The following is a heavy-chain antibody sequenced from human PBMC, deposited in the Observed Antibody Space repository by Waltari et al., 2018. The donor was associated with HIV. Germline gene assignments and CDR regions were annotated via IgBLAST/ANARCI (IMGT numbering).Heavy chain of an antibody. CDR2: ISYDGTNK. D-gene: IGHD1-26*01. CDR1: GFTFRDFA. V-gene: IGHV3-30*01. Sequence: QVQLVESGGGVVQPGRSLRLSCAASGFTFRDFAIHWVRQAPGKGLEWVTVISYDGTNKYYADSVKGRFTISRDNSKNTVSLQMNSLRAEDTAVYYCARGDPTTAGGIDPWGQGTLVTVAS. CDR3: ARGDPTTAGGIDP. J-gene: IGHJ5*02.